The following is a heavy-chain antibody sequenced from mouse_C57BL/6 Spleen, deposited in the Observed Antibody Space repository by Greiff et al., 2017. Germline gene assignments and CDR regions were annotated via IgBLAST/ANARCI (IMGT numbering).Heavy chain of an antibody. CDR1: GFTFSSYA. CDR3: TRAVYYDYDGGYYFDY. CDR2: ISSGGDYI. J-gene: IGHJ2*01. Sequence: EVMLVESGEGLVKPGGSLKLSCAASGFTFSSYAMSWVRQTPEKRLEWVAYISSGGDYIYYADTVKGRFTISRDNARNTLYLQMSSLKSEDTAMYYCTRAVYYDYDGGYYFDYWGQGTTLTVSS. V-gene: IGHV5-9-1*02. D-gene: IGHD2-4*01.